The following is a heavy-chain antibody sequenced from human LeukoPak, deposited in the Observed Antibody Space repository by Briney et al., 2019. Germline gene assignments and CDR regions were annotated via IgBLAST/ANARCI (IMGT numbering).Heavy chain of an antibody. CDR1: GYSISSGCY. CDR2: IYHSGST. J-gene: IGHJ4*02. V-gene: IGHV4-38-2*01. D-gene: IGHD3-10*01. CDR3: ARNNMVRDLLGSYYFDY. Sequence: PSETLSLTCAVSGYSISSGCYWGWIRQPPGKGLEWIGSIYHSGSTYYNPSLKSRVTISVDTSKNQFSLKLSSVTAADTAVYYCARNNMVRDLLGSYYFDYWGQGTLVTVSS.